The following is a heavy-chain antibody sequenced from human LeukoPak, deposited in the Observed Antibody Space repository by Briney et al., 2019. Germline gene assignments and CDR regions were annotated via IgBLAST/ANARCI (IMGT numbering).Heavy chain of an antibody. CDR1: GYNFISYW. V-gene: IGHV5-10-1*01. CDR2: IDPSDSYT. J-gene: IGHJ4*02. D-gene: IGHD1-20*01. Sequence: PGESLKISCKGSGYNFISYWISLVRQMPGKGLEWMGRIDPSDSYTNYSPSFQGHVTISADKSISTAYLQWSSLKASDTAMYYCARTTGYYWNDQDYWGQGTLVTVSS. CDR3: ARTTGYYWNDQDY.